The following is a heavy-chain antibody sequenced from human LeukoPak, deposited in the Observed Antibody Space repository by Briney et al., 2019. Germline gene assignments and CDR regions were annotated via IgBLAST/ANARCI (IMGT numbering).Heavy chain of an antibody. V-gene: IGHV3-23*01. Sequence: PGGSLRLSCAASGFTFSSNAMSWVRQAPGKGLEWVSAISGSGGSTYYADSVKGRFTISRDNSKNMLYLQMNSLRAEATAAYYCAKQAGFELRSFVCTLSHPLDFWGQGTLVTVSS. J-gene: IGHJ4*02. CDR1: GFTFSSNA. D-gene: IGHD3-3*01. CDR3: AKQAGFELRSFVCTLSHPLDF. CDR2: ISGSGGST.